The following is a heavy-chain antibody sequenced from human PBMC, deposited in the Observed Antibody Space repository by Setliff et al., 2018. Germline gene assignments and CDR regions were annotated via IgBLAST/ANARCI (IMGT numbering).Heavy chain of an antibody. J-gene: IGHJ4*02. CDR1: GYSISSDYY. V-gene: IGHV4-38-2*01. CDR2: IFYRGTT. Sequence: PSETLSLTCDVSGYSISSDYYWGWIRQPPGRGLEWIGTIFYRGTTYYNLSLKSPVTISLDASKNQFSLTLTSVTAADTAVYYCARSQWDGLWFKELLSNWGQGTLVTVSS. CDR3: ARSQWDGLWFKELLSN. D-gene: IGHD3-10*01.